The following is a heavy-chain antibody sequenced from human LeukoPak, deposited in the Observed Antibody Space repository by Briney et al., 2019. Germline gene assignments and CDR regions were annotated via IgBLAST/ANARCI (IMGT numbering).Heavy chain of an antibody. CDR3: TQVSITGNTRGPFDY. CDR2: IRSQAYGGTT. V-gene: IGHV3-49*04. Sequence: PGGSLRPSCTTSGFTFGDYAMSWVRQAPGKGLEWVGFIRSQAYGGTTDYAASVKGRFTISRDDSKSIAYLQMNSLKTEDSAVYYCTQVSITGNTRGPFDYWGQGTLVTVSS. J-gene: IGHJ4*02. D-gene: IGHD1-7*01. CDR1: GFTFGDYA.